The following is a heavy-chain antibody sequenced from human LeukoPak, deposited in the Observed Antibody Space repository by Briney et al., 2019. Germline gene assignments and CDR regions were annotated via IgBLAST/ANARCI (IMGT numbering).Heavy chain of an antibody. CDR3: ARGRGRWLQLILGY. J-gene: IGHJ4*02. CDR1: GSTFTSYD. D-gene: IGHD5-24*01. V-gene: IGHV1-8*01. CDR2: MNPNSSNT. Sequence: ASVTVSFKSSGSTFTSYDINWVRQATGQGLEWMGWMNPNSSNTGYAQKFQGRVTMTRNTSISTAYMELSSLRSEDTGVYYCARGRGRWLQLILGYWGQGTLVTVSS.